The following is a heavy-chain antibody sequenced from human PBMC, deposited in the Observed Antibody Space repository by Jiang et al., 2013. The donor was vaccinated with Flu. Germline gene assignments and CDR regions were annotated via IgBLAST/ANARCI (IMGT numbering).Heavy chain of an antibody. J-gene: IGHJ6*02. V-gene: IGHV1-18*01. Sequence: WVRQAPGQGLEWMGWISTYNGDTDYAQQLQGRVTMTTDTSTSTVYMELRSLRSDDTAVYYCARVSEKLILRRKNRPYYYAMGVWGQGTTVTVSS. CDR2: ISTYNGDT. D-gene: IGHD3-16*01. CDR3: ARVSEKLILRRKNRPYYYAMGV.